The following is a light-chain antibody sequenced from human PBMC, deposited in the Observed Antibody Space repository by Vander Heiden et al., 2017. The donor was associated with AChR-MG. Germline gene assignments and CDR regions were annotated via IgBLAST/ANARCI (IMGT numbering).Light chain of an antibody. J-gene: IGLJ3*02. Sequence: QSDLTQPPSASGSPGQSVTISCTGTSTDVGSYDYGSWYQHHPGKGPKLMIYEVTKRPSGVPDRFSGSKSGNTASLTVSGLQAEDEADYYCSSFAGSNTWVFGGGTKVTVL. V-gene: IGLV2-8*01. CDR1: STDVGSYDY. CDR2: EVT. CDR3: SSFAGSNTWV.